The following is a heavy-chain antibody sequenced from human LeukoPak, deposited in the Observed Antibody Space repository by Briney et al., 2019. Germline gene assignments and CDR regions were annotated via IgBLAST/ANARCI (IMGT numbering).Heavy chain of an antibody. CDR2: IYYSGST. D-gene: IGHD5-12*01. Sequence: SETLSLTCTVSGGSISSSSYYWGWIRQPPGKGLEWIGSIYYSGSTYYSPSPKSRVTISVDTSKNQFSLKLSSVTAADTAVYYCANVDIVATGEYYFDYWGQGTLVTVSS. V-gene: IGHV4-39*01. J-gene: IGHJ4*02. CDR3: ANVDIVATGEYYFDY. CDR1: GGSISSSSYY.